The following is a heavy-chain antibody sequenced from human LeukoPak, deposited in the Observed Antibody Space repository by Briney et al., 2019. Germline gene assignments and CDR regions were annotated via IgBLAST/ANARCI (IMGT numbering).Heavy chain of an antibody. CDR2: INPNSGGT. J-gene: IGHJ5*02. Sequence: GASVKVSCKASGYTFTGYYMHWVRQAPGQGLEWMGWINPNSGGTNYAQKFQGRVTMTRDTSISTAYMELSRLRSDDTAVHYCARDESSDPSQGPWGQGTLVTVSS. CDR1: GYTFTGYY. CDR3: ARDESSDPSQGP. V-gene: IGHV1-2*02. D-gene: IGHD1-26*01.